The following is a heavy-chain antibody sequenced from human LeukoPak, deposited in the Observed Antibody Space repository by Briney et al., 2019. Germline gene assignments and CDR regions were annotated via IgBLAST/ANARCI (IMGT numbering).Heavy chain of an antibody. CDR2: IKQDGSEK. V-gene: IGHV3-7*01. J-gene: IGHJ4*02. D-gene: IGHD4-17*01. Sequence: GGSLRLSCAASGFTFSSYWMSWVRQAPGKGLEWVANIKQDGSEKYYVDSVKGRFTISRDNAKNSLYLQMNSLRAEDTAVYYCARDPPDYGLGLFYCGQGALVTVSS. CDR3: ARDPPDYGLGLFY. CDR1: GFTFSSYW.